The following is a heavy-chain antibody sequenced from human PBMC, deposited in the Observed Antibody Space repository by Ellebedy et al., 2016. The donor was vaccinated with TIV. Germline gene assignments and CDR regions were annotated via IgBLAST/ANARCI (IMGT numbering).Heavy chain of an antibody. CDR1: GYTFTNYY. CDR2: INPSGGST. V-gene: IGHV1-46*04. CDR3: ATVDPGPDYYYYYGMDV. Sequence: ASVKVSCKASGYTFTNYYMHWVRQAPGQGLEWMGIINPSGGSTTYTQKLQGRVTMTRDTSTSTVYMELSSLRSGDTAVYYCATVDPGPDYYYYYGMDVWGQGTTVTVSS. J-gene: IGHJ6*02.